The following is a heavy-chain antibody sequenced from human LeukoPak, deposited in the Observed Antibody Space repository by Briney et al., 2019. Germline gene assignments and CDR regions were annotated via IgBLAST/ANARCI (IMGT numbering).Heavy chain of an antibody. CDR3: ARGGGEEFGEYDVFDY. J-gene: IGHJ4*02. V-gene: IGHV4-30-2*01. Sequence: PSETLSLTCAVSGGSISSGDYSWSWIRQPPGKGLEWIGYIYHSGRTYYNPSLKSRVTISIDRSKNQFSLRLSSVTAADTAVYYCARGGGEEFGEYDVFDYWGQGTLVTVSS. CDR2: IYHSGRT. D-gene: IGHD3-10*01. CDR1: GGSISSGDYS.